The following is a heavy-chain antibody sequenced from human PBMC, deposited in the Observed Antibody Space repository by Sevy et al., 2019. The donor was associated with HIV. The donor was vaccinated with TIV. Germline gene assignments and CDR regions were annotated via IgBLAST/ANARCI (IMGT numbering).Heavy chain of an antibody. CDR3: AKDMKAAAAGTGYYYYGMDV. J-gene: IGHJ6*02. Sequence: GGSLRLSCAASGFTFDNFAMHWVRQAPGKGLEWVSGISWNSAKIGYADSVKGRFTISRDNTKNSLYLQINSLRAEDTALYYCAKDMKAAAAGTGYYYYGMDVWGQWTTVTVSS. V-gene: IGHV3-9*01. CDR2: ISWNSAKI. CDR1: GFTFDNFA. D-gene: IGHD6-13*01.